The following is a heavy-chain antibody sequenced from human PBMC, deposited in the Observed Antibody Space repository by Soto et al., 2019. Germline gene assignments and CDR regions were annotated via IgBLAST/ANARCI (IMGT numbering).Heavy chain of an antibody. CDR3: ARGGENYDSSGYYYAWFDP. CDR2: IYHSGST. J-gene: IGHJ5*02. V-gene: IGHV4-30-2*01. D-gene: IGHD3-22*01. CDR1: GGSISSGGYS. Sequence: PSETLSLTCAVSGGSISSGGYSWSWIRQPPGKGLEWIGYIYHSGSTYYNPSLKSRVTISVDRSKNQFSLKLSSVTAADTAVYYCARGGENYDSSGYYYAWFDPWGQGTLVTVSS.